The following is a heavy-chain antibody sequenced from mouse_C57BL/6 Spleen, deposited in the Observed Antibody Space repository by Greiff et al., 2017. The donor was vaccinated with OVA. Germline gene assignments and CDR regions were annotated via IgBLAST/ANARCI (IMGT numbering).Heavy chain of an antibody. CDR2: IDPSDSYT. D-gene: IGHD1-1*01. Sequence: VQLQQPGAELVMPGASVQLSCKASGYTFTSYWMHWVKQRPGQGLEWIGEIDPSDSYTNYNQKFKGKSTLTVDKSSSTAYMQLSSLTSEDSAVYYCALLLDFDYWGQGTTLTVSS. CDR3: ALLLDFDY. J-gene: IGHJ2*01. CDR1: GYTFTSYW. V-gene: IGHV1-69*01.